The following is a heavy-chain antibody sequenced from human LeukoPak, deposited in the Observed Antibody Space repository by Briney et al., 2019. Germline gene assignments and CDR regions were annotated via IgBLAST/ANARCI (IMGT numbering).Heavy chain of an antibody. V-gene: IGHV3-21*01. Sequence: GGSLRLSCAASGFTFSSDSMNWVRQAPGKGLEWVSSISSSSSHIYYADSVKGRFTISRDNAKNSLYLQMNSLGAEDTAVYYCTSNPPGIARDGAEYFQHWGQGTLVTVSS. CDR1: GFTFSSDS. CDR3: TSNPPGIARDGAEYFQH. CDR2: ISSSSSHI. J-gene: IGHJ1*01. D-gene: IGHD6-13*01.